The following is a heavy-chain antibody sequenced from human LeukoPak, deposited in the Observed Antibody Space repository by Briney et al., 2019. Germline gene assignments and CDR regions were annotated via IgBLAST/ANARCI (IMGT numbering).Heavy chain of an antibody. CDR3: ARAGGSSWYFPFDY. Sequence: GGSLRLSCAASGFTFSNAWMSWVRQAPGKGLEWVGRIKSKTDGGTTDYAAPVKGRFTISRDDSKNTLYLQINSLRAEDTAVYYCARAGGSSWYFPFDYWGQGTLVTVSS. V-gene: IGHV3-15*01. CDR1: GFTFSNAW. CDR2: IKSKTDGGTT. J-gene: IGHJ4*02. D-gene: IGHD6-13*01.